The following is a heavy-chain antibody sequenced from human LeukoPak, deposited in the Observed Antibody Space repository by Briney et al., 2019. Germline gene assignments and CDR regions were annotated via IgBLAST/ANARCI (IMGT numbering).Heavy chain of an antibody. CDR1: GGSISSYY. Sequence: SETLSLTCTVSGGSISSYYWSWIRQPAGKGLEWIGRIYTSGSTNYNPSLKSRVTMSVDTSKNQFSLKLSSVTAADTAVYYCARGEKWELLPHEAFDIWGQGTMVTVSS. CDR2: IYTSGST. V-gene: IGHV4-4*07. J-gene: IGHJ3*02. CDR3: ARGEKWELLPHEAFDI. D-gene: IGHD1-26*01.